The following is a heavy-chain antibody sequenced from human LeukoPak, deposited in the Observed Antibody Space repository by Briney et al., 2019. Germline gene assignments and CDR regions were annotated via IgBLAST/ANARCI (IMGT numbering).Heavy chain of an antibody. V-gene: IGHV4-61*02. CDR3: ATDCSSTSCYSDDAFDI. Sequence: PSQTLSLTCTVSGGSISSGSYYWSWIRQPAGKGLEWIGRIYTSGSTNYNPSLKSRVTISVDTSKNQFSLKLSSVTAADTAVYYCATDCSSTSCYSDDAFDIWGQGTMVTVSS. CDR2: IYTSGST. D-gene: IGHD2-2*01. J-gene: IGHJ3*02. CDR1: GGSISSGSYY.